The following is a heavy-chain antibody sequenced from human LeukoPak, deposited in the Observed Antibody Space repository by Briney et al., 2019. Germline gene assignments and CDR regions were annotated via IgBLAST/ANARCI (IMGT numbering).Heavy chain of an antibody. Sequence: PSGTLSLTCAVYGGSFSGYYWSWIRQPPGKGLEWIGEINHSGSTNYNPSLKSRVTISVDTSKNQFSLKLSSVTAADTAVYYCARAGYCSGGSCRLLDYWGQGTLVTVSS. V-gene: IGHV4-34*01. CDR3: ARAGYCSGGSCRLLDY. J-gene: IGHJ4*02. CDR1: GGSFSGYY. D-gene: IGHD2-15*01. CDR2: INHSGST.